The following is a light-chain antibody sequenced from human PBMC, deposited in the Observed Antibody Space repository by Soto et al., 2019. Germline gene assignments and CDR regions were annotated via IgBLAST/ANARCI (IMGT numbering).Light chain of an antibody. V-gene: IGKV1-17*01. CDR3: LQHNSYPLT. Sequence: EIQMTQSPSSLSASVGDRVTITCRASQGISNDLGWYQQKPGKAPKRLIYAASSLQSVVPSRFSGSGSGTEFTLTISSLQHEDFASYYCLQHNSYPLTFGQGTKLEIK. CDR2: AAS. CDR1: QGISND. J-gene: IGKJ2*01.